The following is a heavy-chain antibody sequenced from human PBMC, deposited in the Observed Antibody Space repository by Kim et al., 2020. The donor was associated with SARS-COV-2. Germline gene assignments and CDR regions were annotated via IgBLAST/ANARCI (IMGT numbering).Heavy chain of an antibody. Sequence: GGSLRLSCAASGFTFSSYAMSWVRQAPGKGLEWVSAISGSGGSTYYADSVKGRFTISRDNSKNTLYLQMNSLRAEDTAVYYCAKDRGSRGYCSGGSCYSTPNWFDPWGQGTLVTVSS. V-gene: IGHV3-23*01. CDR1: GFTFSSYA. CDR3: AKDRGSRGYCSGGSCYSTPNWFDP. J-gene: IGHJ5*02. D-gene: IGHD2-15*01. CDR2: ISGSGGST.